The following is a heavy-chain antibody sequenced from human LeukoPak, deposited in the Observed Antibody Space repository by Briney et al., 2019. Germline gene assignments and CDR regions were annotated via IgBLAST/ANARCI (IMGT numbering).Heavy chain of an antibody. CDR2: TIPDSGDT. Sequence: ASVKVSCKASGYTFTGYYMHWVRQAPGQGIEWMGWTIPDSGDTNYAQKFQGRVTMTRDTSISTAYMELSGLRSDDTALYYCAKDYGAFCFDSWGQGTLVTVSS. D-gene: IGHD4-17*01. CDR1: GYTFTGYY. V-gene: IGHV1-2*02. CDR3: AKDYGAFCFDS. J-gene: IGHJ4*02.